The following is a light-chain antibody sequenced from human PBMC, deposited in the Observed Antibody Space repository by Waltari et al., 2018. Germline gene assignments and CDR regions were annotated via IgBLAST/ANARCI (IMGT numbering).Light chain of an antibody. Sequence: DIVMTQSPDSLAVSLGERATINCKSSQSVSDSINSTHYLAWYRQKPGQPPKLLISWASTREFGVPDRFSGRGSGTDFTLTISSLQAEDVAVYYCQQYYAVPPTFGPGTKVEIK. V-gene: IGKV4-1*01. CDR3: QQYYAVPPT. CDR2: WAS. J-gene: IGKJ1*01. CDR1: QSVSDSINSTHY.